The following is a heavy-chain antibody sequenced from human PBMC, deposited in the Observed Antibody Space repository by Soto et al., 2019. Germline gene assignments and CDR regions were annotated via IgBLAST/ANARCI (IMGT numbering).Heavy chain of an antibody. V-gene: IGHV4-31*03. Sequence: QVPLQESGPGLVKPSQTLSLTCTVSGGSISSGGYYWSWIRQHPGKGLEWIGYIYYSGSTYYNPSLKSRVTISVDTSKNQFSLKLSSVTAADTAVYYCARGGGYDYGGWIDYWGQGTLVTVSS. CDR2: IYYSGST. D-gene: IGHD5-12*01. J-gene: IGHJ4*02. CDR1: GGSISSGGYY. CDR3: ARGGGYDYGGWIDY.